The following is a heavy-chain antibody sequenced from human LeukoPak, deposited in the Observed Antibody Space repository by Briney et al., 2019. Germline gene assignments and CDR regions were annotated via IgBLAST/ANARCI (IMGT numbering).Heavy chain of an antibody. V-gene: IGHV4-61*01. Sequence: SETLSLTCTVSGGSVSSGSYYWSWIRQPPGKGLEWIGYIYYSGSTNYNPSLKSRVTISVDTSKNQFSLKLSSVTAADAAVYYCARRDINLDAFDIWGQGTMVTVSS. J-gene: IGHJ3*02. CDR1: GGSVSSGSYY. D-gene: IGHD1-14*01. CDR3: ARRDINLDAFDI. CDR2: IYYSGST.